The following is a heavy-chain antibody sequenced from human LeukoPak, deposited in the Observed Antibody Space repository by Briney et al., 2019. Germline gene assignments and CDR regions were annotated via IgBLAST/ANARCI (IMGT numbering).Heavy chain of an antibody. Sequence: GGSLRLSCAASGFTFNIYAMSWVRQALGKGLAWVSAISGGGDSTYYADSVKGRFTISRDNSKNTLYLQMNSLRAEDTAVYYCAKGFYYYGSGSYRYFEQWGQGTLVTVSS. D-gene: IGHD3-10*01. J-gene: IGHJ4*02. CDR1: GFTFNIYA. V-gene: IGHV3-23*01. CDR2: ISGGGDST. CDR3: AKGFYYYGSGSYRYFEQ.